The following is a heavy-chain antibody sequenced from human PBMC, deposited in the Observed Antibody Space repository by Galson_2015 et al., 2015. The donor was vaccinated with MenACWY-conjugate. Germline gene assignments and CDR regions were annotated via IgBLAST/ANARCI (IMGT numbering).Heavy chain of an antibody. J-gene: IGHJ4*02. CDR1: GGSISSSY. D-gene: IGHD7-27*01. CDR3: ARHGPSWGCYFDY. V-gene: IGHV4-59*08. CDR2: IYYSGNT. Sequence: ETLSLTCTVSGGSISSSYWSWIRQPPGKGLEWIGYIYYSGNTHYNPSLKSRVTISVDTSKNQFSLKLSSVTAADTAVFYCARHGPSWGCYFDYWGQGTLVTVSS.